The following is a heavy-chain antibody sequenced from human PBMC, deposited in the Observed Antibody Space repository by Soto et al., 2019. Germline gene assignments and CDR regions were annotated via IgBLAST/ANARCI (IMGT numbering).Heavy chain of an antibody. J-gene: IGHJ6*03. Sequence: QVQLVQSGAQVTKPGASVKISCKTSGYTFFNYEINWVRQAPGPGLEWMGGISPHNGNTNYAQRLQGRVTMTTQTSTNPVYMELGRLRTDDKAMFYCARVTRRALARVGLSRGNVYYYLDVWGKGNTDTV. CDR3: ARVTRRALARVGLSRGNVYYYLDV. CDR1: GYTFFNYE. CDR2: ISPHNGNT. D-gene: IGHD1-1*01. V-gene: IGHV1-18*01.